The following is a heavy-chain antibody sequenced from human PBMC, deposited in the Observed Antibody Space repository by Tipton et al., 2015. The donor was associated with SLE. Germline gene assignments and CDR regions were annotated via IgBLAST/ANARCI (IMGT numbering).Heavy chain of an antibody. CDR3: ARHISISYDVFDV. CDR1: GGSITSDSYY. J-gene: IGHJ3*01. Sequence: TLSLTCTVSGGSITSDSYYWGWIRQSPGKGLEWIGSIYYSGSTYYNPSLKSRVTVSADTSKNQFSLKLSSVTAADTAVYYCARHISISYDVFDVWSQGTMVTVSS. D-gene: IGHD1-14*01. V-gene: IGHV4-39*07. CDR2: IYYSGST.